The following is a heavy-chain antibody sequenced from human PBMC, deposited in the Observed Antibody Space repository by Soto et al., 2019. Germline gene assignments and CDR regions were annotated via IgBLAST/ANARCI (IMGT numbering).Heavy chain of an antibody. V-gene: IGHV1-18*01. J-gene: IGHJ4*02. CDR3: ASKGTGAAVGH. CDR1: GYTFRSYG. D-gene: IGHD1-1*01. Sequence: QVQLVQSGAEVKKPGASVKVSCKASGYTFRSYGISWVRQAPGQGLEWMGWISANNGNTHYAQRLQGRGTLTKDTSPRQAQMEGWPLSSDGPAVCYSASKGTGAAVGHWCQGILVTFSS. CDR2: ISANNGNT.